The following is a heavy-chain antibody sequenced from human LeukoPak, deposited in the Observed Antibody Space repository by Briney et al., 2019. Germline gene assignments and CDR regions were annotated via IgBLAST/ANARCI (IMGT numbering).Heavy chain of an antibody. D-gene: IGHD3-16*01. CDR2: IYNSGGT. Sequence: AETLSLTCTVSGGSITSSFYWSWIRQSPGKGLEWIGYIYNSGGTKYNPSLKSRLTISVDTSKNQFSLNLSSVTAADTAVYYCARASVLLSADYWGQGTLVTVSS. V-gene: IGHV4-59*01. CDR1: GGSITSSFY. CDR3: ARASVLLSADY. J-gene: IGHJ4*02.